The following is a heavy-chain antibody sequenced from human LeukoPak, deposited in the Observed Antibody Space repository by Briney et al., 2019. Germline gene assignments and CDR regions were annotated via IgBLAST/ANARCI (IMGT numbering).Heavy chain of an antibody. CDR2: IYYSGST. D-gene: IGHD3-10*01. V-gene: IGHV4-59*12. Sequence: SETLSLTCTVSGDSISSYYWSWIRQPPGKGLEWIGNIYYSGSTNYNPSLKTRITMSIDTSKSKLSLNLSSVTAADTAVYYCARGRFWGSGSYYNSRVDWFDPWGQGTLVTVSS. CDR1: GDSISSYY. CDR3: ARGRFWGSGSYYNSRVDWFDP. J-gene: IGHJ5*02.